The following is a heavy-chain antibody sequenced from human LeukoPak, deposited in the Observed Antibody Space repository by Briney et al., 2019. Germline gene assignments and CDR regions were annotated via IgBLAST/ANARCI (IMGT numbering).Heavy chain of an antibody. CDR1: GFTFSRYW. J-gene: IGHJ4*02. CDR2: INQDGSGE. V-gene: IGHV3-7*01. D-gene: IGHD3-3*01. CDR3: ARDGSDYDFWSGCFDY. Sequence: PGGSLRLSCAASGFTFSRYWMTWVRQGQGKGLEWVATINQDGSGEYYVDSVKGRFTISRDNSKNTLYLQMNSLRAEDTAVYYCARDGSDYDFWSGCFDYWGQGTLVTVSS.